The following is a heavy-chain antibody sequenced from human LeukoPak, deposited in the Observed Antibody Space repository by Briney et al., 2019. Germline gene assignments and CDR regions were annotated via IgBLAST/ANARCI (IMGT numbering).Heavy chain of an antibody. CDR1: GFPFANTW. CDR2: IKSKHDGATT. D-gene: IGHD3-16*02. J-gene: IGHJ3*02. V-gene: IGHV3-15*01. Sequence: PGGSLRLSCSASGFPFANTWMTWARQAPGKGLEWVGRIKSKHDGATTDYAAPVKGRFTISRDDSKNTLYLQMTSLNAEDSAVYFCATVIFVYSAFDIWGQGTVVTVSS. CDR3: ATVIFVYSAFDI.